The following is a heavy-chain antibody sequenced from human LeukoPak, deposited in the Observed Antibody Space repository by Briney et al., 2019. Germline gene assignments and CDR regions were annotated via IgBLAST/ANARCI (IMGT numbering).Heavy chain of an antibody. J-gene: IGHJ4*02. V-gene: IGHV3-30*03. CDR2: ISSDGRNK. CDR1: GLTFNSFG. Sequence: GGSLRLSCAASGLTFNSFGMHWVRQAPGKGLEWVSVISSDGRNKYYADSVRGRFTISRDNSKDTLYLRMDSLTPEDTAVYYCRAATRYLDYYYDYWGQGILVTASS. D-gene: IGHD3-22*01. CDR3: RAATRYLDYYYDY.